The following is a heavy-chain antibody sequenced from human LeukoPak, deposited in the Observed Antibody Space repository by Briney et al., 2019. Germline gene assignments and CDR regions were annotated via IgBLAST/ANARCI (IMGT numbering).Heavy chain of an antibody. Sequence: ASVKVSCKASGYTFTSYYMHWVRQAPGQGLEWMGIINPSGGSTSYAQKFQGRVTMTRDMSTSTVYMELSRLRSDDTAVYYCAREEGEWFGELFLPFNYWGQGTLVTVSS. V-gene: IGHV1-46*01. CDR2: INPSGGST. CDR3: AREEGEWFGELFLPFNY. D-gene: IGHD3-10*01. J-gene: IGHJ4*02. CDR1: GYTFTSYY.